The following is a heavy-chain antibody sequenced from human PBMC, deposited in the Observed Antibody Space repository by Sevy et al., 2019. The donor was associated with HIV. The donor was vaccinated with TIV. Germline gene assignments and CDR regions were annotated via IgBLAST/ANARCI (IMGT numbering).Heavy chain of an antibody. Sequence: LSLTCAASGFTFSSYGMHWVRQAPGKGLEWVAVIWYDGSNKYYADSVKGRFTISRDNSKNTLYLQMNSLRVEDTAMYYCAKDLTERYSTSSGDFDYWGQGSLVTVSS. J-gene: IGHJ4*02. CDR3: AKDLTERYSTSSGDFDY. CDR1: GFTFSSYG. V-gene: IGHV3-33*06. D-gene: IGHD6-6*01. CDR2: IWYDGSNK.